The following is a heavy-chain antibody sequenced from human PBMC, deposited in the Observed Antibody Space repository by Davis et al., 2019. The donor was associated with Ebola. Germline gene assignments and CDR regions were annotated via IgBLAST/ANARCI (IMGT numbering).Heavy chain of an antibody. V-gene: IGHV2-70*18. CDR3: ARNIGGIAAAGTYYYYYGMDV. J-gene: IGHJ6*02. CDR1: GGSISSYY. D-gene: IGHD6-13*01. Sequence: TLSLTCTVSGGSISSYYWSWIRQPPGKGLEWLAFIDWDDDKYYSTSLKTRLTISKDTSKNQVVLTMTNMDPVDTATYYCARNIGGIAAAGTYYYYYGMDVWGQGTTVTVSS. CDR2: IDWDDDK.